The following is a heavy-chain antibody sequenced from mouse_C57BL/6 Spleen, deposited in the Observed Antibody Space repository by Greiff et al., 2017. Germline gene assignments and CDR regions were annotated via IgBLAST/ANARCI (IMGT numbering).Heavy chain of an antibody. Sequence: QVQLQQPGAELVKPAASVKLSCKASGYTFTSYWMQWVKQRPGQGLEWIGEIDPSDSYTNYNQKFKGKATLTVDTSSSTAYMQLSSLTSEDSAVYYCARFSTGTVFAYWGQGTLVTVSA. D-gene: IGHD4-1*02. CDR3: ARFSTGTVFAY. CDR1: GYTFTSYW. J-gene: IGHJ3*01. V-gene: IGHV1-50*01. CDR2: IDPSDSYT.